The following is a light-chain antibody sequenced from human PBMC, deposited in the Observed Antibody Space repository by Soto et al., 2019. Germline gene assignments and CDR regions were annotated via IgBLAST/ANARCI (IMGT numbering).Light chain of an antibody. CDR1: QGISSY. CDR2: GAS. J-gene: IGKJ5*01. V-gene: IGKV1-9*01. CDR3: QQLNTYPIT. Sequence: IQLTQTPSSLSASVGDRVTITCRASQGISSYLAWYQQKPGKAPKLLIYGASTLEGGVPFRFSGSGSGTDFTLTISSLQPEDFATYYCQQLNTYPITFGQGTRLEIK.